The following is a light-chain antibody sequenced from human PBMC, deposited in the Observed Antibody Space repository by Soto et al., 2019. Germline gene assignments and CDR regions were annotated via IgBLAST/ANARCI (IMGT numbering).Light chain of an antibody. CDR1: QSINTY. V-gene: IGKV3-11*01. CDR2: DAS. J-gene: IGKJ5*01. Sequence: EIMLTQSPGTLSLSPGERATLSCRASQSINTYLAWYQQKPGQSPRLLIYDASERVTGIPARFSGSGSGTDFTLTISSLEPEDCGVYYCQQRSYWGTVGQGTRLEIK. CDR3: QQRSYWGT.